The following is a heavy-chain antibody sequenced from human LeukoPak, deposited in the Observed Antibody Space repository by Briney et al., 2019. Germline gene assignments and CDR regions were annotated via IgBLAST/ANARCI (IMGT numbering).Heavy chain of an antibody. V-gene: IGHV1-3*01. CDR3: ARDRALPDAFDI. CDR2: INAGNGNT. CDR1: GYTFASYA. J-gene: IGHJ3*02. Sequence: ASVKVSCKASGYTFASYAMHWVRQAPGQRLEWMGWINAGNGNTKYSQKFQGRVTITRDTSASTAYMELSSLRSEDTAVYYCARDRALPDAFDIWGQGTMVTVSS.